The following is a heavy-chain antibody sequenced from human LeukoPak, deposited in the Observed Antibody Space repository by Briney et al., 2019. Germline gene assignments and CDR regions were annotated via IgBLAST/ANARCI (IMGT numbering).Heavy chain of an antibody. D-gene: IGHD6-13*01. CDR2: ISGSGGST. Sequence: PGGSLRLSCAAFGFTFSSYAMHWVRQAPGKGLEWVSAISGSGGSTYYADSVKGRFTISRDNSRNTLYLQMNSLRAEDTAVYYCAKGIAAAGKNYFDFWGQGTLVTVSS. J-gene: IGHJ4*02. V-gene: IGHV3-23*01. CDR1: GFTFSSYA. CDR3: AKGIAAAGKNYFDF.